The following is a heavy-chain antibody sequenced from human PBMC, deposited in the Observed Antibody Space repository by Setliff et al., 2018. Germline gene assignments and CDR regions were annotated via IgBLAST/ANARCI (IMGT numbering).Heavy chain of an antibody. D-gene: IGHD4-17*01. J-gene: IGHJ3*02. CDR1: GYTFTSYG. CDR3: ARGGHRAEYGDYGDAFDI. Sequence: ASVKVSCKASGYTFTSYGISWVRQAPGQGLEWMGWISAYNGNTNYAQKLQGRVTMTTDTSTSTAYMELRSLRSDDTAVYYCARGGHRAEYGDYGDAFDIWGQGTMVTVSS. CDR2: ISAYNGNT. V-gene: IGHV1-18*01.